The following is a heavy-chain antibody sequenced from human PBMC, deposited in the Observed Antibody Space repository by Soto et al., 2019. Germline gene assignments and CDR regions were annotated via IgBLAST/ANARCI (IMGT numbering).Heavy chain of an antibody. Sequence: GESLKISCKGSGYSFAGYWITWVRQKPGKGLEWMGRIDPSDSQTYYSPSFRGHVTISVTKSITTVFLQWSSLRASDTAMYYCARQIYDSGTGPNFQYYFDSWGQGTPGTVSS. CDR2: IDPSDSQT. CDR3: ARQIYDSGTGPNFQYYFDS. CDR1: GYSFAGYW. V-gene: IGHV5-10-1*01. D-gene: IGHD6-13*01. J-gene: IGHJ4*02.